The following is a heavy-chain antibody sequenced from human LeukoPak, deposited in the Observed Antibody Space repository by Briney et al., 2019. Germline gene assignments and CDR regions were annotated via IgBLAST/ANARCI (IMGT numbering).Heavy chain of an antibody. Sequence: GGSLRLSCAASGFTVSGNYMSWVRQAPGKGLEWVSSISASGDSPYYADSVQGRFTISRDNSKNTLFLQMKSLRAEDTAVYYCANGSPLGHWGQGTLVTVSS. J-gene: IGHJ4*02. V-gene: IGHV3-23*01. CDR2: ISASGDSP. D-gene: IGHD3-10*01. CDR1: GFTVSGNY. CDR3: ANGSPLGH.